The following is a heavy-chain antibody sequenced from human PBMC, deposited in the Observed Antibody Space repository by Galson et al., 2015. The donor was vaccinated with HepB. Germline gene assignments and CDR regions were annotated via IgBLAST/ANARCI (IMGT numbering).Heavy chain of an antibody. CDR2: ISYDGSNK. V-gene: IGHV3-30-3*01. D-gene: IGHD6-6*01. CDR3: ARSSYGMDV. J-gene: IGHJ6*02. Sequence: SLRLSCAASGFTFSSYAVHWVRQAPGKGLEWVAVISYDGSNKYYADSVKGRFTISRDNSKNTLYLQMNSLRAVDTAVYYCARSSYGMDVWGQGTTVTVSS. CDR1: GFTFSSYA.